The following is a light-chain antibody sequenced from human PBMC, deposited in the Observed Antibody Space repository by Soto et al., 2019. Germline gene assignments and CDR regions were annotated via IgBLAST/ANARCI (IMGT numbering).Light chain of an antibody. CDR1: QSVSNN. J-gene: IGKJ4*01. Sequence: EIVMTQSPATLSVSPGERATLSCRASQSVSNNLAWYQQKPGQDPRLLIYFASTRATGIPARFSGSGSGTEFTLTISSLQSEDFAVYYCQQYNKWPLTFGGGTKVETK. CDR2: FAS. CDR3: QQYNKWPLT. V-gene: IGKV3-15*01.